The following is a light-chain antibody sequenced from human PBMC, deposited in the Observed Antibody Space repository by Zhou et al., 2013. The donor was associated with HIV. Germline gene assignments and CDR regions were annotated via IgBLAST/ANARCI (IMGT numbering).Light chain of an antibody. V-gene: IGKV1-17*02. J-gene: IGKJ1*01. Sequence: QMTQSPSSLSASVGDRVTITCRASQAIRGDLAWYQQKPGEAPKILIYEATNLQSGVPSRFRGSGSGTEFTLTISNLQPEDFASYYCLQHNSLPQTFGQGTKVEIK. CDR3: LQHNSLPQT. CDR2: EAT. CDR1: QAIRGD.